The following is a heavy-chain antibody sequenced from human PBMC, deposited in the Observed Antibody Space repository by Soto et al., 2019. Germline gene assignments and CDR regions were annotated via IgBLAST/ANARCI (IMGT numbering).Heavy chain of an antibody. CDR1: GFTFSSYA. CDR2: ISGSGGST. V-gene: IGHV3-23*01. CDR3: AKVAGGGSSIRRYYYYYMDV. J-gene: IGHJ6*03. Sequence: PGGSLRLSCAASGFTFSSYAMSWVRQAPGKGLEWVSAISGSGGSTYYADSVKGRFTISRDNSKNTLYLQMNSLRAEDTAVYYCAKVAGGGSSIRRYYYYYMDVWGKGTTVTVSS. D-gene: IGHD2-15*01.